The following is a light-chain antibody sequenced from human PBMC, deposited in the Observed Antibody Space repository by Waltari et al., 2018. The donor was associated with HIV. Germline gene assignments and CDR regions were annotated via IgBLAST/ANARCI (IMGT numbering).Light chain of an antibody. J-gene: IGLJ2*01. V-gene: IGLV2-8*01. Sequence: QSALTQPPSASGSPGQSVTISCTGTSSDVGGYNYVSWYQQHPGKAPKLMIYEVSKRPSGGPDRFSGSKSGNTASLTVSGLQAEDEADYYCSSDAGSSIVVFGGGTNLTVL. CDR2: EVS. CDR3: SSDAGSSIVV. CDR1: SSDVGGYNY.